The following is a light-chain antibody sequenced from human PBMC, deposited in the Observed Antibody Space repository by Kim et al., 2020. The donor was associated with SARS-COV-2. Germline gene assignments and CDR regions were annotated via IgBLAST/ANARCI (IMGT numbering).Light chain of an antibody. CDR2: QDS. V-gene: IGLV3-1*01. J-gene: IGLJ2*01. CDR1: KLGDKY. Sequence: SGSPGQTARITCSGDKLGDKYACWYQQKPGQSPVLVIYQDSKRPSGIPERFSGSNSGNTATLTISGTQAMDEADYYCQAWDSSLVVFGGGTQLTVL. CDR3: QAWDSSLVV.